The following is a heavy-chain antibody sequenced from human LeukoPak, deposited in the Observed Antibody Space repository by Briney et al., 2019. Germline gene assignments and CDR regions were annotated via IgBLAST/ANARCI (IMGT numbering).Heavy chain of an antibody. D-gene: IGHD3-9*01. Sequence: PSETLSLTCTVSGGSISSGSYYWSWIRQPAGKGLEWIGRIYTSGSTNYNPSLKSRATISVDTSKNQFSLKLSSVTAADTAVYYCARHVQYYDILTGYYDAFDIWGQGTMVTVSS. V-gene: IGHV4-61*02. CDR1: GGSISSGSYY. J-gene: IGHJ3*02. CDR2: IYTSGST. CDR3: ARHVQYYDILTGYYDAFDI.